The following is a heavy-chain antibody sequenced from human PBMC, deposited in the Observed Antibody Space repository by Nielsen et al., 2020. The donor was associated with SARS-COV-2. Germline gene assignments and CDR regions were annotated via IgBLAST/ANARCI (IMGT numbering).Heavy chain of an antibody. CDR1: GGSISSYY. D-gene: IGHD5-18*01. CDR2: IYYSGST. V-gene: IGHV4-59*01. J-gene: IGHJ5*02. Sequence: SETLSLTCTVSGGSISSYYWSWIRQPPGKGLEWIGYIYYSGSTNYNPSLKSRVTISVDTSKNQFSLKLSSVTAADTAVYYCARITWIQLWTPIDPWGQGTLVTVSS. CDR3: ARITWIQLWTPIDP.